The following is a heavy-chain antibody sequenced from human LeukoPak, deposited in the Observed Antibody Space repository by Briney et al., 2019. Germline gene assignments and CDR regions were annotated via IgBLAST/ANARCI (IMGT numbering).Heavy chain of an antibody. CDR1: GFTFSSYA. J-gene: IGHJ4*02. CDR3: AKGDYGSGSSYHY. D-gene: IGHD3-10*01. CDR2: ISGSGGST. Sequence: PGASLRLSCAASGFTFSSYAMSWVRQAPGKGLEWVSAISGSGGSTYYADSVKGRFTISRDNSKNTLYLQMNSLRAEDTAVYYCAKGDYGSGSSYHYWGQGTLVTVSS. V-gene: IGHV3-23*01.